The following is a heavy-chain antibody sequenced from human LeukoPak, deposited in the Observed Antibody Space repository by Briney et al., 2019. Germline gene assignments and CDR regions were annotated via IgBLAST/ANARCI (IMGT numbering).Heavy chain of an antibody. Sequence: GESLKISCKGSGYSFSTYWIAWVRQTPGKGLEWIGLIYPGDSGTRYSPSFQGQVTISADKSISTAYLQWSSLKASDTAMYFCARRDSGFEFFDSWGQGTLVTVSS. J-gene: IGHJ4*02. D-gene: IGHD5-12*01. CDR3: ARRDSGFEFFDS. CDR2: IYPGDSGT. V-gene: IGHV5-51*01. CDR1: GYSFSTYW.